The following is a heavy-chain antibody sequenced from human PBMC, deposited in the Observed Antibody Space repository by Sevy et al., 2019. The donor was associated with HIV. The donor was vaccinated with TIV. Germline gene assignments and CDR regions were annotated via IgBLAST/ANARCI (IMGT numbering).Heavy chain of an antibody. CDR3: AGVLLDFAFDF. J-gene: IGHJ4*02. CDR1: GGSISTGGYY. D-gene: IGHD3-3*01. Sequence: SETLSLTCTVSGGSISTGGYYWSWIRQHPGKGLEWIGYIYYRGSTSYNPSLQSLVTHSVDTSKNQCSLRLSSVTAADSAGYYCAGVLLDFAFDFWGQGIQVTVSS. CDR2: IYYRGST. V-gene: IGHV4-31*01.